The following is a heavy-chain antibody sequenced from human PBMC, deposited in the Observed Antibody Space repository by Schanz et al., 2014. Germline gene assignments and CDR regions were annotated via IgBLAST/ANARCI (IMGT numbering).Heavy chain of an antibody. V-gene: IGHV4-59*01. Sequence: QVQLQASGPGLVKPSETLSLTCTVSGGSISSFKWSWIRQPPGKGLEYIGYIYSSGSTNYNPSLESRVTMSVDTSKNQFSLKLSSVTAADTAVYYCAREWSSFDYWGQGTLVTVSS. CDR1: GGSISSFK. CDR2: IYSSGST. D-gene: IGHD2-8*01. CDR3: AREWSSFDY. J-gene: IGHJ4*02.